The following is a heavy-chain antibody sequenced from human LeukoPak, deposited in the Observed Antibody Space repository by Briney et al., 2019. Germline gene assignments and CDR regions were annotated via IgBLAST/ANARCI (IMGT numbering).Heavy chain of an antibody. CDR1: GFTFSSYG. J-gene: IGHJ4*02. CDR2: ISYDGNK. CDR3: AKGGYYYDSSSSFDY. D-gene: IGHD3-22*01. Sequence: GRSRRLSCVASGFTFSSYGMHWVRQAPGKGLEWVAVISYDGNKYYADSVKGRFTISRDNPKNTLYLQMNSLRAEDTAVYYCAKGGYYYDSSSSFDYWGQGTLVTVSS. V-gene: IGHV3-30*18.